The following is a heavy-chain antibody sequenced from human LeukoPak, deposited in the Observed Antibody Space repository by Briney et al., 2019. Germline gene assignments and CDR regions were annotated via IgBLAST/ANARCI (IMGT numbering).Heavy chain of an antibody. Sequence: GGSLRLSCAASGFTFSDYYMSWIRQAPGKGLEWVAVISYDGNNKYYADSVKGRFTISRDNSKNSLYLQMNSLRAEDTALYYCGKDIRGSTSWYGLDYWGQGTLVTVSS. J-gene: IGHJ4*02. CDR3: GKDIRGSTSWYGLDY. CDR2: ISYDGNNK. D-gene: IGHD6-13*01. V-gene: IGHV3-30*18. CDR1: GFTFSDYY.